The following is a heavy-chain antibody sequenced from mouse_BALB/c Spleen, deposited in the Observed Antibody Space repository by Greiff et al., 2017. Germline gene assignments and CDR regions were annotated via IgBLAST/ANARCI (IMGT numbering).Heavy chain of an antibody. CDR2: INPDSSTI. CDR3: ASTRDYDGYFDV. D-gene: IGHD2-4*01. Sequence: DVKLQESGGGLVQPGGSLKLSCAASGFAFSSYWMSWVRQAPGKGLEWIGEINPDSSTINYTPSLKDKFIISRDNAKNTLYLQMSKVRSEDTALYYCASTRDYDGYFDVWGAGTTVTVSS. J-gene: IGHJ1*01. V-gene: IGHV4-1*02. CDR1: GFAFSSYW.